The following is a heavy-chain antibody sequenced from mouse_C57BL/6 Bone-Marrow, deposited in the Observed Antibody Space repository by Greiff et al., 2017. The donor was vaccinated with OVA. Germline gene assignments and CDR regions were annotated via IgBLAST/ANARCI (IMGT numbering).Heavy chain of an antibody. CDR3: ARRGLATVVDY. V-gene: IGHV1-52*01. J-gene: IGHJ2*01. CDR2: IDPSDSET. D-gene: IGHD1-1*01. CDR1: GYTFTSYW. Sequence: VQLQQPGAELVRPGSSVKLSCKASGYTFTSYWMHWVKQRPIQGLEWIGNIDPSDSETHYNQKFKDKATLTVDKSSSTAYMQLSSLTSEDSAVYYCARRGLATVVDYWGQGTTLTVSS.